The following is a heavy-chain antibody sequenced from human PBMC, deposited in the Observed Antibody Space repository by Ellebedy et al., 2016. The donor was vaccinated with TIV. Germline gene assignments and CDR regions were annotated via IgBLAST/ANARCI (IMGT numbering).Heavy chain of an antibody. CDR2: ISYDGSNK. CDR1: GFTFSSYA. CDR3: ASAWYSSSWYPRGAFDI. D-gene: IGHD6-13*01. Sequence: GGSLRLXXAASGFTFSSYAMHWVRQAPGKGLEWVAVISYDGSNKYYADSVKGRFTISRDNSKNTLYLQMNSLRAEDTAVYYCASAWYSSSWYPRGAFDIWGQGTMVTVSS. J-gene: IGHJ3*02. V-gene: IGHV3-30*14.